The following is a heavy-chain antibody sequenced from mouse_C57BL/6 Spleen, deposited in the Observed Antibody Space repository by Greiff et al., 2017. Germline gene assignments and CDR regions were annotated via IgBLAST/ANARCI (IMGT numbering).Heavy chain of an antibody. Sequence: EVKVVESGGGLVQPGGSLSLSCAASGFTFTDYYMSWVRQPPGKALEWLGFIRNKANGYTTEYSASVKGRFTISRDNSQSILYLQLNALRAEDSATYYCERYDNDDGGWFAYWGQGTLVTVSA. CDR3: ERYDNDDGGWFAY. V-gene: IGHV7-3*01. CDR2: IRNKANGYTT. J-gene: IGHJ3*01. D-gene: IGHD2-4*01. CDR1: GFTFTDYY.